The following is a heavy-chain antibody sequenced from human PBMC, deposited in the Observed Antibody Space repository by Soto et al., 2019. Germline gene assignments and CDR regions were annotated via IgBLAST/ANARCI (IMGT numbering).Heavy chain of an antibody. Sequence: SVKVSCKASGGTFSSYVFNWVRQAPGQGLEWMGGVNPILNIADHAQKFQGRVTITADASTGTVYMELSSLRSDDTATYFCARVVVVIPPGYYYAMDVWGQGTTVTVSS. D-gene: IGHD3-22*01. CDR2: VNPILNIA. CDR3: ARVVVVIPPGYYYAMDV. J-gene: IGHJ6*02. CDR1: GGTFSSYV. V-gene: IGHV1-69*10.